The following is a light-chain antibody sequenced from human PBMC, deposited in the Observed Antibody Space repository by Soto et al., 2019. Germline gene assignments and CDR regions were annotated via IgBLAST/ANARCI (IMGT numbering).Light chain of an antibody. J-gene: IGLJ1*01. V-gene: IGLV2-14*03. CDR3: DSYTTSSTYV. CDR1: SSDVGAFNY. Sequence: QSALTQPASVSGSPGQSIAISCTGTSSDVGAFNYVSWYQQHPGKAPKFMIFDVSSRPSGVSDRFSGSKSGNTASLTISGLQTVDEAEYYYDSYTTSSTYVFGTGTKVNGL. CDR2: DVS.